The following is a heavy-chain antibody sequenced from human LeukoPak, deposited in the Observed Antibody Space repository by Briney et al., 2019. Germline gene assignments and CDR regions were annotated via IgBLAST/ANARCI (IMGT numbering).Heavy chain of an antibody. CDR2: IGTAGEI. CDR1: GFTFRSYD. CDR3: ARAAYSSTWYSRYFDL. J-gene: IGHJ2*01. D-gene: IGHD6-13*01. Sequence: GGSLRLSCADSGFTFRSYDMHWVRQATGKGLEWVSGIGTAGEIYYPGYVKGRFTNSKENAKNSLYLQMNSLRAGDTAVYYCARAAYSSTWYSRYFDLWGRGTLVTVSS. V-gene: IGHV3-13*01.